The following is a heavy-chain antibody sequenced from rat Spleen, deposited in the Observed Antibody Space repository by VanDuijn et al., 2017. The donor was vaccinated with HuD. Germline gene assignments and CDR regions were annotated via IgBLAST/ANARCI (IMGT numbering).Heavy chain of an antibody. J-gene: IGHJ2*01. D-gene: IGHD1-4*01. CDR2: ISYSCST. CDR3: ARGGYNY. CDR1: GHSITSSY. Sequence: EVQLQESGPGLVKPSQSLSLTCSVTGHSITSSYRWNWIRKFPGNTLEWIGQISYSCSTSYNPSLKSRISITRDTSKNQFFLQLKYVTTEDTATYYSARGGYNYWGQGVMVTVSS. V-gene: IGHV3-1*01.